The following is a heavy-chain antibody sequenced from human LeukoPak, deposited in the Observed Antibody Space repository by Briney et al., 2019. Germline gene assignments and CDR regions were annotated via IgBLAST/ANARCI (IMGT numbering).Heavy chain of an antibody. Sequence: GASVKVSCRASGYXFTSYGINWVRQAPGQGLEWMGWISGYTGNTNHAQKLQGRVTVTTDTSTSTAYMELRGLRFDDTAVYYCARGSRLSFYYYGLDVWGQGTTVTVSS. CDR2: ISGYTGNT. CDR3: ARGSRLSFYYYGLDV. CDR1: GYXFTSYG. V-gene: IGHV1-18*01. D-gene: IGHD3-16*02. J-gene: IGHJ6*02.